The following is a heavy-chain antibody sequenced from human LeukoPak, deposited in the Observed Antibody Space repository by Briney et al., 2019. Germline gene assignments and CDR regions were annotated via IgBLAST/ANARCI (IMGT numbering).Heavy chain of an antibody. CDR1: GFTFSSYA. Sequence: GRSLRLSCAASGFTFSSYAMHWFRQAPGKGLEWVAVISYDGSNKYYADSVKGRFTISRDNSENTLYLQMNSLRAEDTAVYYCARDWNEYYFDYWGQGTLVIVSS. CDR2: ISYDGSNK. CDR3: ARDWNEYYFDY. J-gene: IGHJ4*02. V-gene: IGHV3-30*04. D-gene: IGHD1-1*01.